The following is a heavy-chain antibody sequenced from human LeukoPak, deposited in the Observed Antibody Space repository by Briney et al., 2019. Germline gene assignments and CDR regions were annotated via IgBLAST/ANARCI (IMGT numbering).Heavy chain of an antibody. CDR1: GGSISSSSYY. Sequence: PSETLSLTCTVSGGSISSSSYYWGWIRQPPGKGLEWIGSIYYSGSTYYNPSLKSRVTISVDTSKNQFSLKLSSVTAADTAVYYCARVWWEPRGVDIWGQGTMVTVSS. D-gene: IGHD1-26*01. CDR2: IYYSGST. J-gene: IGHJ3*02. V-gene: IGHV4-39*07. CDR3: ARVWWEPRGVDI.